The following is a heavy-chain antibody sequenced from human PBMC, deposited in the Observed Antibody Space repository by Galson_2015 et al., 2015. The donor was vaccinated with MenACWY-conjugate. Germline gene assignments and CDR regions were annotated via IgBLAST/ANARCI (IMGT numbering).Heavy chain of an antibody. D-gene: IGHD3-22*01. J-gene: IGHJ6*02. CDR2: INQDGNVK. CDR1: GFTFSNYW. Sequence: SLRLSCAASGFTFSNYWMTWVRQAPGKGLEWVANINQDGNVKNYVDSVKGRFTISRDNAENSLRLQMDSLRAEDTAVYYCARDPPHYHDNNYDMDVWGQGTTVTVSS. V-gene: IGHV3-7*03. CDR3: ARDPPHYHDNNYDMDV.